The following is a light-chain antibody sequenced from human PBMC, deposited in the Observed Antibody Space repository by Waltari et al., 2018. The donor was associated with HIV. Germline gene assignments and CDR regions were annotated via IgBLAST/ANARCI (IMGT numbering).Light chain of an antibody. CDR3: SSYTTSSVYAV. V-gene: IGLV2-14*01. Sequence: QSALTQPASVSGSPGQSITISCTGTSSDVGSYNYVSWYQQHPGKAPKLMSYEVSKRPSGVSDRFAGSKSGNTASLTISGLQAEDEADYYCSSYTTSSVYAVFGGGTKLTVL. CDR2: EVS. CDR1: SSDVGSYNY. J-gene: IGLJ2*01.